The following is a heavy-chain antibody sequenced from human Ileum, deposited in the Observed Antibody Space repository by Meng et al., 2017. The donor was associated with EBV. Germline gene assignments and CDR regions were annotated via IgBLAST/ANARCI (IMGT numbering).Heavy chain of an antibody. Sequence: QWHLHQCAAGRLHPSETLSLHGAVDGGSFSGYYWSWIRQPPGKGLEWIGEINQSGSTNYNPSLKSRVTISVDTSKNQFSLKLSSVTAADTAVYYCARGRSQGRGGLVHWGQGTLVTVSS. CDR1: GGSFSGYY. J-gene: IGHJ4*02. V-gene: IGHV4-34*01. CDR2: INQSGST. D-gene: IGHD3-10*01. CDR3: ARGRSQGRGGLVH.